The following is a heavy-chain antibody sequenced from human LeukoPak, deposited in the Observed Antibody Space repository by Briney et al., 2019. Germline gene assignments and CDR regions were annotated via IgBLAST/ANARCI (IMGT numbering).Heavy chain of an antibody. CDR3: ARDFWSGYYPEA. D-gene: IGHD3-3*01. CDR2: ISGSNSGSTSII. J-gene: IGHJ5*02. CDR1: GLILSTYA. V-gene: IGHV3-48*04. Sequence: GGSLRLSCEFFGLILSTYAMNWVRQAPGKGLEWISYISGSNSGSTSIIQYADSVKGRFTISRDNAKNSLHLQMDSLSAEDTAVYYCARDFWSGYYPEAWGQGTLVTVSS.